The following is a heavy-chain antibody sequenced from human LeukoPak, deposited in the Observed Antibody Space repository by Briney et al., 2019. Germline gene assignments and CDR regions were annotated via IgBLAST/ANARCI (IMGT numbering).Heavy chain of an antibody. Sequence: SETLSLTCAVYGGSFSGYYWSWIRQPPGKGLEWIGEISHSGSAYYNPSLKSRVTTSVDTSKNQFSLKLSSVTAADTAVYYCARGHYSSGYYYWFDPWGQGTLVTVSS. CDR1: GGSFSGYY. D-gene: IGHD3-22*01. CDR3: ARGHYSSGYYYWFDP. J-gene: IGHJ5*02. CDR2: ISHSGSA. V-gene: IGHV4-34*01.